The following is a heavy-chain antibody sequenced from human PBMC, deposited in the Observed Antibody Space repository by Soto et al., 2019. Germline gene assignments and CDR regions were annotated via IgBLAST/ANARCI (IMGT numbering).Heavy chain of an antibody. CDR1: VVSINNGDYY. CDR2: ISYNGRT. V-gene: IGHV4-30-4*01. Sequence: SETLSLTCNVSVVSINNGDYYWSWIRQPPWKGLEWIAYISYNGRTYYNPSLKSRITISSDTYKNQFSLKLNSVTAADTAVYYCARNSYGGNLAGYYLDYWGQGTLVNVSS. CDR3: ARNSYGGNLAGYYLDY. D-gene: IGHD4-17*01. J-gene: IGHJ4*02.